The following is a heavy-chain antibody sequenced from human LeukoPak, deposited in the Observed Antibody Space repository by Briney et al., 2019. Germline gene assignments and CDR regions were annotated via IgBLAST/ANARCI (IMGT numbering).Heavy chain of an antibody. CDR1: GYTFSTYW. CDR3: ARGAEGHNYGELDS. Sequence: HPGGSLRLSCAASGYTFSTYWMHWVRHIPGKGLVWLSRIHYDGTYTTYVDSVRGRFTISRDNTKSTLYLQMNSLRADDTAVYYCARGAEGHNYGELDSWGQGTLVTVSP. CDR2: IHYDGTYT. V-gene: IGHV3-74*01. J-gene: IGHJ5*01. D-gene: IGHD5-18*01.